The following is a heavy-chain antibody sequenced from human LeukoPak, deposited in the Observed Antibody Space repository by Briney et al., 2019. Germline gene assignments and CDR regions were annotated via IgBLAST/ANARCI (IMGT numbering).Heavy chain of an antibody. CDR1: GYTFTGYY. CDR2: INPNSGGT. J-gene: IGHJ5*02. CDR3: ARDYDFWSGRDLNWFDP. D-gene: IGHD3-3*01. Sequence: GASVKVSCKASGYTFTGYYMHWVRQAPGQGLEWMGWINPNSGGTNYAQTFPGRVTMTRDTSISTAYMELSRLRSHDTAVYYCARDYDFWSGRDLNWFDPWGQGTLATVSS. V-gene: IGHV1-2*02.